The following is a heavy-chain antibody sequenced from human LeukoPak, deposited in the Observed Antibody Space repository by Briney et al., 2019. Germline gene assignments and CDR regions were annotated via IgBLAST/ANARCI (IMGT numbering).Heavy chain of an antibody. CDR1: GFTVSSNY. CDR3: ARRGHGYGSPFDY. V-gene: IGHV3-66*04. J-gene: IGHJ4*02. Sequence: GGSLRLSCAASGFTVSSNYMNWVRQAPGKGLEWVSMIYPNGNTFYTDSVKGRFTISRDNSKNTLDLQMNSLRAEDTAVYYCARRGHGYGSPFDYWGQGTLVTVSS. CDR2: IYPNGNT. D-gene: IGHD5-18*01.